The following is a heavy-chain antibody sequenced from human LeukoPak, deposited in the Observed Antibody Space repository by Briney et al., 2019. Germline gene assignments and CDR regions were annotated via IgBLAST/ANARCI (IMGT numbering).Heavy chain of an antibody. D-gene: IGHD3-10*01. CDR2: IYYSGST. CDR3: ARAPKARFRGVIIPGAFDI. V-gene: IGHV4-30-4*01. Sequence: SQTLSLTCTVSGGSISSGDYYWSWIRQPPGKGLEWIGYIYYSGSTYYNPSLKSRVTISVDTSKNQFSLKLSSVTAADTAVYYCARAPKARFRGVIIPGAFDIWGQGTMVTVSS. J-gene: IGHJ3*02. CDR1: GGSISSGDYY.